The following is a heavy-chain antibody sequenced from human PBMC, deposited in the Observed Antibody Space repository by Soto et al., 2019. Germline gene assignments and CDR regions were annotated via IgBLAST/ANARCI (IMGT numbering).Heavy chain of an antibody. J-gene: IGHJ6*02. CDR3: ARGLNSYGSGSPSYGLDV. CDR2: TYYRSKWYN. Sequence: SQTLSLTCAISGDSVSSNSASWNWIRQSPSRGLEWLGRTYYRSKWYNDYAVSVESRITINPDPSKNQFSLQLNSVTPEDTAVYFCARGLNSYGSGSPSYGLDVWXQGTTVTVSS. D-gene: IGHD3-10*01. CDR1: GDSVSSNSAS. V-gene: IGHV6-1*01.